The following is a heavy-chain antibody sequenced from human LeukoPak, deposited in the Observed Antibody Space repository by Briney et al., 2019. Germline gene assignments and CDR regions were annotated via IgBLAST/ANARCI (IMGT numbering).Heavy chain of an antibody. V-gene: IGHV3-30*02. D-gene: IGHD3-16*01. J-gene: IGHJ6*03. CDR1: GFTFSSYS. Sequence: GGSLRLSCAASGFTFSSYSMNWVRQAPGKGLEWVASMRSDGSNKYYADSVKGRFTISRDNSKDTLYLQMNGLRAEDTAVYYCATGGRDYSDYSFASYCMDVWGKGTTVTVSS. CDR2: MRSDGSNK. CDR3: ATGGRDYSDYSFASYCMDV.